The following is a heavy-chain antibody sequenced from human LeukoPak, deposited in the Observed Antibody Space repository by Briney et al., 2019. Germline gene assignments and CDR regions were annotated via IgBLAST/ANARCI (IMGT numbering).Heavy chain of an antibody. D-gene: IGHD1-1*01. CDR1: GFSISGGYY. CDR2: IYHRGNT. V-gene: IGHV4-38-2*02. CDR3: ARIVQITGTIPH. J-gene: IGHJ4*02. Sequence: SETLSLTCSVSGFSISGGYYWGCIRQPPGKGLEGLGSIYHRGNTDYNPSLKGRVTISVDPAKNKFFLRLGSVTAAATAVYYCARIVQITGTIPHWGQGTLVTVSS.